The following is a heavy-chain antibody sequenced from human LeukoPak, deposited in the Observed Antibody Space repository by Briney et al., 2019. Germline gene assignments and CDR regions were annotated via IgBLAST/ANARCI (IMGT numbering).Heavy chain of an antibody. CDR2: IYTSGTT. CDR1: GGSISSSY. Sequence: SETLSLTCTVSGGSISSSYWSWIRQPAGKGLEWIGRIYTSGTTNYNPSLKSRVTMSVDTSKNQFSLKLSSVTAADTAVYYRARGSGDRDSRGYYVVNYFDYWGQGTLVTVSS. J-gene: IGHJ4*02. CDR3: ARGSGDRDSRGYYVVNYFDY. V-gene: IGHV4-4*07. D-gene: IGHD3-22*01.